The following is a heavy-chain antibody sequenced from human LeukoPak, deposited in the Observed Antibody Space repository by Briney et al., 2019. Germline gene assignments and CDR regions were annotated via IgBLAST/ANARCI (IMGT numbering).Heavy chain of an antibody. CDR1: GYNFSAYW. D-gene: IGHD3-22*01. CDR3: ARSTFDTSGSYTFYDY. Sequence: GESLKISCKGSGYNFSAYWIGWVRQVPGKGLEWMGIIYPGDSDTRYSPSFQGQVTISADKSISTAYLQWSSLSDTAIYYCARSTFDTSGSYTFYDYWGQGTLVTVSS. V-gene: IGHV5-51*01. J-gene: IGHJ4*02. CDR2: IYPGDSDT.